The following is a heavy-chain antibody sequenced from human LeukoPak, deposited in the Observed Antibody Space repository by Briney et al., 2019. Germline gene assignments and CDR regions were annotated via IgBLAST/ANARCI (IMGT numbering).Heavy chain of an antibody. CDR2: ISSSGSYI. Sequence: PGGSLRLSCAVSGFTFGSYSMNWVRQAPGKGQEWVSFISSSGSYIYYADSVKGRFTISRDNAKNSLYLQMNSLRAEDTAVDYCASQTPRRLPIAVADYFDYWGQGTLVTVSS. J-gene: IGHJ4*02. V-gene: IGHV3-21*01. CDR1: GFTFGSYS. D-gene: IGHD6-19*01. CDR3: ASQTPRRLPIAVADYFDY.